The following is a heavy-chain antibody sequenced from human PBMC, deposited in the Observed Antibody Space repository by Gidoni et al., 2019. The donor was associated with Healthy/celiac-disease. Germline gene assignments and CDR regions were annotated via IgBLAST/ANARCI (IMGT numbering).Heavy chain of an antibody. CDR3: ARGYSSSSSDAFDI. CDR2: ISYDGSNK. J-gene: IGHJ3*02. CDR1: GFTFSSYA. Sequence: QVQLVESGGGVVQPGRSLRLSCAASGFTFSSYAMHWVRQAPGKGLEWVAVISYDGSNKYYADSVKGRFTISRDNSKNTLYLQMNSLRAEDTAVYYCARGYSSSSSDAFDIWGQGTMVTVSS. V-gene: IGHV3-30-3*01. D-gene: IGHD6-6*01.